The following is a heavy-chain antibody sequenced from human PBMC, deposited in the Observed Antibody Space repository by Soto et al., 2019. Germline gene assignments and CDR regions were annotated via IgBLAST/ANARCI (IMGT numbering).Heavy chain of an antibody. Sequence: GGSLRLSCAASGFNVSSNSMNWVRQAPGKGLEWLSLIHSDANTKYADSVKGRFTISRDSFENTVYLQMNSLRAEDTAVYYCARHVWLESWGQGTLVTVSS. CDR3: ARHVWLES. V-gene: IGHV3-53*01. CDR2: IHSDANT. CDR1: GFNVSSNS. J-gene: IGHJ5*01.